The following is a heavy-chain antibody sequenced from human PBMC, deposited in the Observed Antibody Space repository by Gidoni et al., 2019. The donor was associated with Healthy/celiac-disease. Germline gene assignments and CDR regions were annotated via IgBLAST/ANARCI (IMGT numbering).Heavy chain of an antibody. CDR3: ARAWRGMLS. D-gene: IGHD2-8*01. V-gene: IGHV3-7*03. Sequence: EVQLVESGGGLVQPGVSPRLSCAPPGVSFSSYWMSWVRPAPGKGLEWVANIKQDGSEKYYVDSVKGRFTISRDNTKNSLYLQMNSLRAEDTAVYYCARAWRGMLSWGQGTLVTVSS. CDR1: GVSFSSYW. CDR2: IKQDGSEK. J-gene: IGHJ5*02.